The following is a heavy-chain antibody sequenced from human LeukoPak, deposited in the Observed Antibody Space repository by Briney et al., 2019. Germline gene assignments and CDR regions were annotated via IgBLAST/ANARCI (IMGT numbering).Heavy chain of an antibody. J-gene: IGHJ4*02. D-gene: IGHD3-10*01. Sequence: SETLSLTCTVSGGSISSSSYYWGWIRQPPGKGLEWIGSICYSGSTYYNPSLKSRVTISVDTSKNQFSLKLSSVTAADTAVYYCASQQRGEWGKYFDYWGQGTLVTVSS. CDR2: ICYSGST. V-gene: IGHV4-39*01. CDR1: GGSISSSSYY. CDR3: ASQQRGEWGKYFDY.